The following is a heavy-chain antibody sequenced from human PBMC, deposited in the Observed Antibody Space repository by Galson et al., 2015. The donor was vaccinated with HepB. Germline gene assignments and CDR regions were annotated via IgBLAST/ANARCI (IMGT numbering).Heavy chain of an antibody. Sequence: SLRLSCAASGFTFSDYYMSWIRQAPGRGLEWVSYISSSSSYTNYADSVKGRFTISRDNAKNSMYLQMNSLRAKDTAVYYCARDVSPYSGWGMDVWGQGTTVTVSS. CDR2: ISSSSSYT. CDR1: GFTFSDYY. D-gene: IGHD6-19*01. J-gene: IGHJ6*02. CDR3: ARDVSPYSGWGMDV. V-gene: IGHV3-11*06.